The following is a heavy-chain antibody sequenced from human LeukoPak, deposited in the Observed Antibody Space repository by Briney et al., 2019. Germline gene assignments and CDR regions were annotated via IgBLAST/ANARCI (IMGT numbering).Heavy chain of an antibody. CDR2: INPNSGGT. V-gene: IGHV1-2*02. D-gene: IGHD3-10*01. CDR1: GYTFTGYY. CDR3: ARVLHQYGSGSFDAFDI. J-gene: IGHJ3*02. Sequence: ASVKVSCKASGYTFTGYYMHWVRQAPGQGLEWMGWINPNSGGTNYAQKFQGRVTMTRDTSISTAYMELSRLRSDDTAVYYCARVLHQYGSGSFDAFDIWGQGTMVTVSS.